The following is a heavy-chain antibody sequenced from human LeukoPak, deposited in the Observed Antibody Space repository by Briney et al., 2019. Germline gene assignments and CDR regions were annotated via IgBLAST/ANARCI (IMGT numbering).Heavy chain of an antibody. J-gene: IGHJ6*03. CDR2: INPNSGGT. V-gene: IGHV1-2*06. Sequence: EASVKVSCRASGYTFTGYYMHWVRQAPGQGLEWMGRINPNSGGTNYAQKFQGRVTMTRDTSISTAYMELSRLRSDDTAVYYCARDRDSSGWYFYYYYYMDVWGKGTTVTVSS. CDR1: GYTFTGYY. CDR3: ARDRDSSGWYFYYYYYMDV. D-gene: IGHD6-19*01.